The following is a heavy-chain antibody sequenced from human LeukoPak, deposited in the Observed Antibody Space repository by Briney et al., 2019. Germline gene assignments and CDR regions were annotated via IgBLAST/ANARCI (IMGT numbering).Heavy chain of an antibody. V-gene: IGHV3-21*01. Sequence: PGGSLRLSCAASGFTFSTFTMSCVRQAPGKGLEWVSSISSSSYSIYYADSVKGRFTVSRDNAKNSLYLQMNSLRAEDTAVYYCARDSFGSGTWFDPWGQGTLVTVSS. J-gene: IGHJ5*02. D-gene: IGHD3-10*01. CDR1: GFTFSTFT. CDR2: ISSSSYSI. CDR3: ARDSFGSGTWFDP.